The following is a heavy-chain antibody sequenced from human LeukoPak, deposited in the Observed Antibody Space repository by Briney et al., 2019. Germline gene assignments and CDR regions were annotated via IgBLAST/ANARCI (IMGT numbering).Heavy chain of an antibody. J-gene: IGHJ4*02. CDR3: ARDGLVTAIRYDY. CDR2: ISGSATYT. Sequence: PGGSLRLSCAASGFTFSTYSMNWVRQAPGKGLEWVSSISGSATYTHYADSVKGRFTISRDNAKNSLYLQMNSLRAEDTAVYYCARDGLVTAIRYDYWGQGTLVTVSS. D-gene: IGHD2-21*02. CDR1: GFTFSTYS. V-gene: IGHV3-21*01.